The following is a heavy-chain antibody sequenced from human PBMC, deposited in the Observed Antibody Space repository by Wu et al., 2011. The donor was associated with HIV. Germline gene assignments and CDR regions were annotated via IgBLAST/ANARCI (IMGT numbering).Heavy chain of an antibody. J-gene: IGHJ6*02. CDR3: ARGDYYDSSGPPHYYYYGMDV. D-gene: IGHD3-22*01. CDR2: IIPIFGTA. V-gene: IGHV1-69*05. Sequence: QVQLVQSGAEVKKPGSSVKVSCKASGGTFSSYAISWVRQAPGQGLEWMGGIIPIFGTANYAQKFQGRVMITTDESTSTAYMELSSLRSEDTAVYYCARGDYYDSSGPPHYYYYGMDVWGQGTTVTVSS. CDR1: GGTFSSYA.